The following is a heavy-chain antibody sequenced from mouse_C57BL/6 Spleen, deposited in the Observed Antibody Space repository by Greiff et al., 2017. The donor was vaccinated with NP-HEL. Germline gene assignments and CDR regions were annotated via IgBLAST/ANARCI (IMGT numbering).Heavy chain of an antibody. Sequence: DVKLQESGPGLVKPSQSLSLTCSVTGYSITSGYYWNWIRQFPGNKLEWMGYISYDGSNNYNPSLKNRISITRDTSKNQFFLKLNSVTTEDTATYYCARDDWGFAYWGQGTLVTVSA. D-gene: IGHD2-4*01. J-gene: IGHJ3*01. V-gene: IGHV3-6*01. CDR3: ARDDWGFAY. CDR1: GYSITSGYY. CDR2: ISYDGSN.